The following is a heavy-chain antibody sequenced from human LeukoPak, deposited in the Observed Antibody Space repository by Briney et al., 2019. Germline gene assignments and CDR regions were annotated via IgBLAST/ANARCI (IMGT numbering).Heavy chain of an antibody. CDR2: ISGSGGST. V-gene: IGHV3-23*01. J-gene: IGHJ5*02. CDR3: AKELLWFGETAWFDP. Sequence: GGSLRLSCAASGFTFSNYAMSWVRQAPGKGLEWVSAISGSGGSTYYADSVKGRFTISRDNSKNTLYLQMNSLRAADTAVYHCAKELLWFGETAWFDPWGQGTLVTVSS. CDR1: GFTFSNYA. D-gene: IGHD3-10*01.